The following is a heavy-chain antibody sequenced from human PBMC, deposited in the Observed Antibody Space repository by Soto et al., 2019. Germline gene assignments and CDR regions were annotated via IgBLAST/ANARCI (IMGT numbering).Heavy chain of an antibody. V-gene: IGHV4-34*02. CDR2: INDRGSV. Sequence: QLQQWGAGPLRPLETLSLTCGVSGGSFGGYYWAWIRQSPEQGLEWIGEINDRGSVNYNPSLKSRVSISVDTSKSHYSLTLRSVDAADTAIYYCARESHDILTGPPWVWYFDLWGRGTLVTVSS. D-gene: IGHD3-9*01. CDR3: ARESHDILTGPPWVWYFDL. J-gene: IGHJ2*01. CDR1: GGSFGGYY.